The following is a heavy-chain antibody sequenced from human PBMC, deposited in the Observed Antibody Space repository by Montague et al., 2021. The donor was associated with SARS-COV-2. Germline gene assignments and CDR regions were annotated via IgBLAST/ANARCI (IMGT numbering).Heavy chain of an antibody. V-gene: IGHV4-39*01. J-gene: IGHJ5*02. Sequence: SETLSLTCTVSRGSISGRSNYWGWVRQTPGKGLEWIGSFYYTGNTYYNPSLKSRVTISVDTSKNQFSLSLRSVTAVDTSVYFCVRHGGSSWSVSWGQGTLVIVSS. CDR3: VRHGGSSWSVS. CDR1: RGSISGRSNY. D-gene: IGHD6-13*01. CDR2: FYYTGNT.